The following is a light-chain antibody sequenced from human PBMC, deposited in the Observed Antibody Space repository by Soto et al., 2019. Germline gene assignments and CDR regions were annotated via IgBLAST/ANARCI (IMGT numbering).Light chain of an antibody. CDR3: SSYTSSSPYV. CDR2: EVS. J-gene: IGLJ1*01. CDR1: SSDVGGYNY. V-gene: IGLV2-14*01. Sequence: QSALTQPASVSGSPGQSITISCTGTSSDVGGYNYVSWYQQHPGKAPKLMIYEVSNRPSGVSNPFSGSKSGNTASLTISGLQAEDEADYYCSSYTSSSPYVFGTGTKLPVL.